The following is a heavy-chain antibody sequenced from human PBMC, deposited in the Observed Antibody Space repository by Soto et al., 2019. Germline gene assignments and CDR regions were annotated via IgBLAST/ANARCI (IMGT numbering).Heavy chain of an antibody. Sequence: SRIHWCAAAEFTFGGYGWGWVRQAPGKGLEWVAVISHDGSNKYYADSVKGRFTISRDNSKNTLYLQMNSLRAEDTAVYYCAKDRTTVTDPLYYYYYGMDVWGQGTTVQVSS. CDR3: AKDRTTVTDPLYYYYYGMDV. J-gene: IGHJ6*02. V-gene: IGHV3-30*18. CDR1: EFTFGGYG. D-gene: IGHD4-4*01. CDR2: ISHDGSNK.